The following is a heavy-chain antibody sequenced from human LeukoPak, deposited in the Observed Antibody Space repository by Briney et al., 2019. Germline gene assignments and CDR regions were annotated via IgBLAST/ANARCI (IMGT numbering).Heavy chain of an antibody. J-gene: IGHJ3*02. D-gene: IGHD2-15*01. CDR3: ARGPYCGGGTCYTLGAFDI. V-gene: IGHV3-23*01. Sequence: PGGSLRLSCAASGFTFATYAMTWVRQAPGKGLEWASGISHSGGSTYYADSVKGRFNISRDNSRNTVYLQMNSLRAEDSAVYHCARGPYCGGGTCYTLGAFDIWGQGTLASVSS. CDR1: GFTFATYA. CDR2: ISHSGGST.